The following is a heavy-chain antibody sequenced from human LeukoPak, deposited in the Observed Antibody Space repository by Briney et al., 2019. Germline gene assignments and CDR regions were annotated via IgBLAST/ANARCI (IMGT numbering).Heavy chain of an antibody. Sequence: GGSLRLSCVVSGFTVSSNYMSWVRQAPGKGLEWVSFIYSGGSIFYAESVKGRFTFSRDNSNNTLYLQMNSLRAEDTAVYYCARGFSSRRVYYYFDFWGRGTLVTVSS. J-gene: IGHJ4*02. CDR2: IYSGGSI. CDR1: GFTVSSNY. CDR3: ARGFSSRRVYYYFDF. D-gene: IGHD3-22*01. V-gene: IGHV3-66*01.